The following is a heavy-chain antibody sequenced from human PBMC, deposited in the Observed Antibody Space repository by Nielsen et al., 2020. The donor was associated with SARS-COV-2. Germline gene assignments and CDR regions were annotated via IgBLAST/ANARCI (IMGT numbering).Heavy chain of an antibody. D-gene: IGHD2-15*01. CDR2: MNPNSGNT. J-gene: IGHJ6*02. V-gene: IGHV1-8*01. Sequence: ASVKVSCKASGYTFTNYDINWVRQATGQGLEWMGWMNPNSGNTGYAQKFQGRVTMTRNTSISTAYMELSSLRSEDTAVYYCATGRSDCVGGSCYSSVGFYYYNGMDVWGQGTTVTVSS. CDR3: ATGRSDCVGGSCYSSVGFYYYNGMDV. CDR1: GYTFTNYD.